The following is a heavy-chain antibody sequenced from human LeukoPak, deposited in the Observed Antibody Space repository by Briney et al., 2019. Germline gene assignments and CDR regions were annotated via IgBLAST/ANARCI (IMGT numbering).Heavy chain of an antibody. Sequence: PSETLSLTCTVSGGSISSGGYYWSWIRQHPGKGLEWIGYIYYSGSTYYNPSLKSRVTISVDTSKNQFSLKLSSVTAADTAVYYCARGGIEVGFDYWGQGTLVTVSS. J-gene: IGHJ4*02. V-gene: IGHV4-31*03. CDR1: GGSISSGGYY. CDR2: IYYSGST. D-gene: IGHD3-10*01. CDR3: ARGGIEVGFDY.